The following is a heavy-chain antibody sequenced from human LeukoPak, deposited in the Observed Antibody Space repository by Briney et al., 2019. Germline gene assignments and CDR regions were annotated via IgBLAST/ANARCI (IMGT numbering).Heavy chain of an antibody. CDR3: ARTYGGDAFDI. Sequence: GGSLRLSCAASGFTISSYEMNWVRQAPGKGLEWVSSISSSSSYIYYADSVEGRFTISRDNAKNSLYLQMNSLRAEDTAVYYCARTYGGDAFDIWGQGTMVTVPS. D-gene: IGHD4-23*01. V-gene: IGHV3-21*01. J-gene: IGHJ3*02. CDR2: ISSSSSYI. CDR1: GFTISSYE.